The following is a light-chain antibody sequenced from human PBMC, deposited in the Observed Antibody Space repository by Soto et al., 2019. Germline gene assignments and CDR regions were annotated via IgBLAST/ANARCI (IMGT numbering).Light chain of an antibody. Sequence: DLQMTQSPSSVSASVGDRVTVTCRASQAISTWLAWYQQRPGKAPKLLFYAASTLQSGVPSRFSATGSGTDFTLTISSLQSEDFATYYCQQADSIPFTFGPGTTV. J-gene: IGKJ3*01. V-gene: IGKV1-12*01. CDR2: AAS. CDR1: QAISTW. CDR3: QQADSIPFT.